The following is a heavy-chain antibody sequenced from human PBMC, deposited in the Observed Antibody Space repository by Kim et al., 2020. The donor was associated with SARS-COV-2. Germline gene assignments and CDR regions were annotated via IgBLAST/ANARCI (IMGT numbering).Heavy chain of an antibody. J-gene: IGHJ4*02. D-gene: IGHD3-16*01. CDR3: ARRTEAGGYFDF. Sequence: TYSHPHLKSRVTISVETSRNQFSLKLASVTAADPAVYYCARRTEAGGYFDFWGQGSPVTVAS. V-gene: IGHV4-39*01. CDR2: T.